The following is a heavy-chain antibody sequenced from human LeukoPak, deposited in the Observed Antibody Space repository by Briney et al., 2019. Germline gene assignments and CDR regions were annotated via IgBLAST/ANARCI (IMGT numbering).Heavy chain of an antibody. Sequence: PGGSLRLSCAASGFTFSSYAMHWVRQAPGKGLEYVSAISSNGGSTYYANSVKGRFTISRDNSKNTLYLQMGSLRAEDMAVYYCAKGSGYEHNYYYYMDVWGKGTTVTISS. CDR3: AKGSGYEHNYYYYMDV. V-gene: IGHV3-64*01. CDR2: ISSNGGST. D-gene: IGHD5-12*01. CDR1: GFTFSSYA. J-gene: IGHJ6*03.